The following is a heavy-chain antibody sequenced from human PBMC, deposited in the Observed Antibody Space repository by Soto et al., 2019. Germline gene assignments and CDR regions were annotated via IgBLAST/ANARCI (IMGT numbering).Heavy chain of an antibody. D-gene: IGHD1-26*01. CDR3: ASDPGHIVGATTSYYYGMDV. V-gene: IGHV3-53*01. CDR1: GFTVSSNY. CDR2: IYSGGST. Sequence: GGSLRLSCAASGFTVSSNYMSWVRQAPGKGLEWVSVIYSGGSTYYADSVKGRFTISRDNSKNTLYLQMNSLRAEDTAVYYCASDPGHIVGATTSYYYGMDVWGQGTTVTVSS. J-gene: IGHJ6*02.